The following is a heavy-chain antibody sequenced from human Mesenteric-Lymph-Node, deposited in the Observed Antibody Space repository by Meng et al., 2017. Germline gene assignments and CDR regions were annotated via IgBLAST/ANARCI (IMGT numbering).Heavy chain of an antibody. CDR3: ARGKQDAWELLAY. Sequence: GQLTGAGPGLGKPSGNRSLTCGVSGVSISSNIRWTWVRQPPGKGLEWIGDIDDSGSTNYNPSLNSRISISLDKSKNHFSLKVNSVTAADTAVYYCARGKQDAWELLAYWGQGALVTVSS. V-gene: IGHV4-4*02. J-gene: IGHJ4*02. D-gene: IGHD1-26*01. CDR2: IDDSGST. CDR1: GVSISSNIR.